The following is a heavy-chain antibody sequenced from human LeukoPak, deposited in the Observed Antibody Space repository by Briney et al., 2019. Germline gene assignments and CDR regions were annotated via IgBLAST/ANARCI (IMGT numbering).Heavy chain of an antibody. CDR2: IYYSGST. D-gene: IGHD5-24*01. CDR3: ASFNYRDGYNYADFQH. J-gene: IGHJ1*01. CDR1: GGSVSSSTNY. Sequence: SETLSLTCTVSGGSVSSSTNYWGWIRQPPGKGLEWIVSIYYSGSTYYNPSLKSRVTISVDTSKNQFSLKLSSVTAADTAVYYCASFNYRDGYNYADFQHWGQGTLVTVSS. V-gene: IGHV4-39*01.